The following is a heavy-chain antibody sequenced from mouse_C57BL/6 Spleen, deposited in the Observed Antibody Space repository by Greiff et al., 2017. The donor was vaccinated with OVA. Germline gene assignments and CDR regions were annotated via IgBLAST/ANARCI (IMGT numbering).Heavy chain of an antibody. D-gene: IGHD2-4*01. J-gene: IGHJ3*01. CDR1: GYAFSSSW. Sequence: VQLQQSGPELVKPGASVKISCKASGYAFSSSWMNWVQQRPGKGLEWIGRIYPGGGDTNYNGKFKGKATLTADKSSSTAYMQLSSLTSEDSAVYFCYEYDGGLAYWGQGTLVTVSA. CDR3: YEYDGGLAY. V-gene: IGHV1-82*01. CDR2: IYPGGGDT.